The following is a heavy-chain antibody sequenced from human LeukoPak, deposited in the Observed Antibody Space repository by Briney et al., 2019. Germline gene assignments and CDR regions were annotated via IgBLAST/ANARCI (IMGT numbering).Heavy chain of an antibody. CDR1: GFTFSGSA. CDR3: TSLRRTTVVNDY. Sequence: GGSLRLSCAASGFTFSGSAMHWVRQASGKGLEWVDRIRSKANSYATAYAASVKGRFTISRDDSKNTAYLQMNSLKTEDTAVYYCTSLRRTTVVNDYWGRGTLVTVSS. D-gene: IGHD4-23*01. V-gene: IGHV3-73*01. CDR2: IRSKANSYAT. J-gene: IGHJ4*02.